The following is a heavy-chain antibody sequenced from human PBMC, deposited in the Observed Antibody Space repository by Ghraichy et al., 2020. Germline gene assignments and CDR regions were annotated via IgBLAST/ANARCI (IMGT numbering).Heavy chain of an antibody. CDR2: INPSGGST. Sequence: ASVKVSCKASGYTFTSYYMHWVRQAPGQGLEWMGIINPSGGSTSYAQKFQGRVTMTRDTSTSTVYMELSSLRSEDTAVYYCARAHCTNGVCYKPYYYYGMDVWGQGTTVTVSS. CDR3: ARAHCTNGVCYKPYYYYGMDV. V-gene: IGHV1-46*01. D-gene: IGHD2-8*01. J-gene: IGHJ6*02. CDR1: GYTFTSYY.